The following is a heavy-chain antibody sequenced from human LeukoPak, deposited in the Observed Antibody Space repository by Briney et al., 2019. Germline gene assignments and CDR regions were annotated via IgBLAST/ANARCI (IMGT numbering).Heavy chain of an antibody. J-gene: IGHJ3*01. CDR1: GFTFSGSA. Sequence: GGSPRPSCAASGFTFSGSAMSWVRQAPGEGLEWASLISYSGANSYYTDSVRGRFTISRDNSKDTLFLQMNSLRAEDTAIYYCARDMQLSTWGLGTMVTVSS. D-gene: IGHD5-18*01. V-gene: IGHV3-23*01. CDR2: ISYSGANS. CDR3: ARDMQLST.